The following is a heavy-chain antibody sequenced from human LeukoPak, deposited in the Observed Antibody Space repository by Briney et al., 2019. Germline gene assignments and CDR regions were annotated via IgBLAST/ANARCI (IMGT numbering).Heavy chain of an antibody. D-gene: IGHD1-26*01. V-gene: IGHV3-30-3*01. Sequence: GGSLRLSCAASGFTFSSYAMHWVRQAPGKGLEWVAVISYDGSNKYYADSVKGRFTISRDNSKNTLYLQMNSLRAEGTAVYYCARDDRWELLELDYWGQGTLVTVSS. CDR2: ISYDGSNK. CDR1: GFTFSSYA. J-gene: IGHJ4*02. CDR3: ARDDRWELLELDY.